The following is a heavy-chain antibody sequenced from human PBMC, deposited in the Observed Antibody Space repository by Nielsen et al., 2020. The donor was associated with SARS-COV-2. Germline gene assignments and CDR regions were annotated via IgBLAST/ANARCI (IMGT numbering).Heavy chain of an antibody. CDR1: GYTFTDYY. D-gene: IGHD3-16*01. CDR3: AREERAGDFGDWFDP. V-gene: IGHV1-69*13. J-gene: IGHJ5*02. CDR2: IIPIFGTA. Sequence: SVKVSCKASGYTFTDYYVHWVRQAPGQGLEWMGGIIPIFGTANYAQKFQGRVTITADESTSTAYMELSSLRSEDTAVYYCAREERAGDFGDWFDPWGQGTLVTVSS.